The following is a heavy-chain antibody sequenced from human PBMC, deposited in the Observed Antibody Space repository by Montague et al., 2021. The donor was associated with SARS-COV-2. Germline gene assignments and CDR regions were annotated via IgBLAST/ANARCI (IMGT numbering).Heavy chain of an antibody. CDR2: ISQSGDRT. Sequence: YLSLSCSASGFTFDTYGMSWVRQVPGKGLEWVSGISQSGDRTAYGDSVKGRFTISRDNAKNSLYLQMNSLRVEDTAFYHCSRGGGMIRGVVDFWGQGILVSVSS. D-gene: IGHD3-10*01. V-gene: IGHV3-20*01. CDR1: GFTFDTYG. J-gene: IGHJ4*02. CDR3: SRGGGMIRGVVDF.